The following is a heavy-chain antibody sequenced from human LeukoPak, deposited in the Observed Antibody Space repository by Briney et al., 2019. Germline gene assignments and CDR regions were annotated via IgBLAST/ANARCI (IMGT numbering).Heavy chain of an antibody. CDR3: ARAAGKNDFWSGYPQYYFDY. J-gene: IGHJ4*02. CDR1: GGSFSGYY. Sequence: SETLSLTCAVYGGSFSGYYWGWIRQPPGKGLEWIGEINHSGSTNYNPSLKSRVTISVDTSKNQFSLKLSSVTAADTAVYYCARAAGKNDFWSGYPQYYFDYWGQGTLVTVSS. CDR2: INHSGST. D-gene: IGHD3-3*01. V-gene: IGHV4-34*01.